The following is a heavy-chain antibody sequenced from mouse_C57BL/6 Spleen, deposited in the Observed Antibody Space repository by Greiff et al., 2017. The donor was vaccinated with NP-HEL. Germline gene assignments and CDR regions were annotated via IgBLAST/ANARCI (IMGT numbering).Heavy chain of an antibody. CDR1: GYTFTSYG. J-gene: IGHJ2*01. CDR2: IYPRSGNT. Sequence: VKLQQSGAELARPGASVKLSCKASGYTFTSYGISWVKQRTGQGLEWIGEIYPRSGNTYYNEKFKGKATLTADKSSSTAYMELRSLTSEDSAVYFCARGSSDYWGQGTTLTVSS. CDR3: ARGSSDY. D-gene: IGHD1-3*01. V-gene: IGHV1-81*01.